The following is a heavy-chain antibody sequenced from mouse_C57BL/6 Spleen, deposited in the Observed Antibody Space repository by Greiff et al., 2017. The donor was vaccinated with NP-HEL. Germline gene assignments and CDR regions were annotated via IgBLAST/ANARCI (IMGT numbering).Heavy chain of an antibody. CDR1: GYTFTDYN. D-gene: IGHD3-2*02. V-gene: IGHV1-22*01. CDR2: INPNNGGT. CDR3: TGRGSGPTWFAY. J-gene: IGHJ3*01. Sequence: VQLQQSGPELVKPGASVKMSCKASGYTFTDYNMHWVKQSHGKSLEWIGYINPNNGGTSYNQKFKGKATLTVNKSSSTAYMELRSLTSEDSAVYYCTGRGSGPTWFAYWGQGTLVTVSA.